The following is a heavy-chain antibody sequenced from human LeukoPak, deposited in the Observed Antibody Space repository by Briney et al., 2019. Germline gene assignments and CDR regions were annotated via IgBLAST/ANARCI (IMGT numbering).Heavy chain of an antibody. CDR3: AREFVLRYFEGYMDV. J-gene: IGHJ6*03. D-gene: IGHD3-9*01. Sequence: GGPLRLSCAASGFTFRSYSMNWVRQAPGKGLEWLSYISSGSGTIYYADSVKGRFTISRDNAKNLLYLQMNRLRAEDTAVYYCAREFVLRYFEGYMDVWGKGTTVTVSS. CDR2: ISSGSGTI. V-gene: IGHV3-48*01. CDR1: GFTFRSYS.